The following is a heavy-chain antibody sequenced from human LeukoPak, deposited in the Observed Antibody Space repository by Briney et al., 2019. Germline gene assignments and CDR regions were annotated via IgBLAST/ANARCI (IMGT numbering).Heavy chain of an antibody. V-gene: IGHV4-39*01. Sequence: SETLSLTCTVSGGSISSSSHYWGWFRQPPGKGLEWIGYIYYSGSSFCNPSLESRVTMSVDTSKNQLSLRLNSVTAADTAVYYCARGPTVTTDYWGQGTLVTVSS. J-gene: IGHJ4*02. D-gene: IGHD4-17*01. CDR3: ARGPTVTTDY. CDR1: GGSISSSSHY. CDR2: IYYSGSS.